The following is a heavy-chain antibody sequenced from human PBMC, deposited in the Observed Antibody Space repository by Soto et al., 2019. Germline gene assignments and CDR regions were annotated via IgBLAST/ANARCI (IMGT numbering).Heavy chain of an antibody. D-gene: IGHD6-6*01. J-gene: IGHJ6*02. CDR3: ARHEAARRGYYYGMDV. Sequence: PGESLKISGKGSGYSLTSYWIGWVRQMPGKGLEWMGIIYPGDSDTRYSPSFQGQVTISADKSISTAYLQWSSLKASDTAMYYCARHEAARRGYYYGMDVWGQGTTVTVS. CDR1: GYSLTSYW. V-gene: IGHV5-51*01. CDR2: IYPGDSDT.